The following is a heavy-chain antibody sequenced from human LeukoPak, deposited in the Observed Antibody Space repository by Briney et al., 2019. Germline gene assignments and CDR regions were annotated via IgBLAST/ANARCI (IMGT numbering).Heavy chain of an antibody. J-gene: IGHJ4*02. V-gene: IGHV4-38-2*02. Sequence: SETLSLTCAVSGYSISSGYYWGWIRQPPGKGLEWIGSIYHSGSTYYNPSLKSRVTISVDTSKNQFSLKLSSVTAADTAVYYCARDRGTRGFDYWGQGTLVTVSS. CDR1: GYSISSGYY. CDR2: IYHSGST. CDR3: ARDRGTRGFDY.